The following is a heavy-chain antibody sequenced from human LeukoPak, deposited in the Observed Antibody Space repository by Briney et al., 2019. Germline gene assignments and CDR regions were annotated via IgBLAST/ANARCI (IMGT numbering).Heavy chain of an antibody. D-gene: IGHD3-22*01. V-gene: IGHV3-53*01. CDR2: ISSGGNT. J-gene: IGHJ4*02. Sequence: GGSLRLFCAASGFIVSSNYMSWVRQAPGKGLEWVSVISSGGNTYYADSVKGRFTISRDNSKNTVFLQMNSLRAEDTAVYYCAREVRGYYFDYWGPGTLVTVSS. CDR1: GFIVSSNY. CDR3: AREVRGYYFDY.